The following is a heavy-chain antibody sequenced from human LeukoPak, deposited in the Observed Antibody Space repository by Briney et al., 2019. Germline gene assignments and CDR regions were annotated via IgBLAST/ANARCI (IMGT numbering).Heavy chain of an antibody. V-gene: IGHV3-23*01. CDR1: GFTFSNYA. J-gene: IGHJ4*02. CDR3: AKEDYKYSNYNDY. CDR2: ISGSGGST. Sequence: GGSQRLSCVGSGFTFSNYAMSWVRQAPGRGLEWVSAISGSGGSTYYADSVKGRFTISRDNSKNTLYLQMNSLRAEDTAVYYCAKEDYKYSNYNDYWGQGTLVTVSS. D-gene: IGHD4-11*01.